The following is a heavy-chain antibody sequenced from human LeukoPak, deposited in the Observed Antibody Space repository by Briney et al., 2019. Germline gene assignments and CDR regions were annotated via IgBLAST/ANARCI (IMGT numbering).Heavy chain of an antibody. CDR3: ARVWGFTPAPDY. J-gene: IGHJ4*02. V-gene: IGHV3-23*01. D-gene: IGHD3-16*01. CDR1: GFTFSSYA. Sequence: GGSLRLSCAASGFTFSSYAMSWVRQAPGKGLEWVSAISGSGGSTYYADSVKGRFTISRDNSKNTLYLQMNSLRAEDTAVYYCARVWGFTPAPDYWGQGTLVTVSS. CDR2: ISGSGGST.